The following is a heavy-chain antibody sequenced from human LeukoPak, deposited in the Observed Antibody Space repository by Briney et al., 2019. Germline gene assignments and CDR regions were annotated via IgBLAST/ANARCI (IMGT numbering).Heavy chain of an antibody. CDR3: AKDRSRAVAGTRMNWFDP. D-gene: IGHD6-19*01. J-gene: IGHJ5*02. Sequence: GGSLRLSCAASGFTVTSNYMSWVRQARGKGLEWVSIIYSAYSTYYADSVKGRFTISRDDSKNTLYLQMNSLRAEDTAVYYCAKDRSRAVAGTRMNWFDPWGQGTLVTVSS. CDR1: GFTVTSNY. V-gene: IGHV3-66*01. CDR2: IYSAYST.